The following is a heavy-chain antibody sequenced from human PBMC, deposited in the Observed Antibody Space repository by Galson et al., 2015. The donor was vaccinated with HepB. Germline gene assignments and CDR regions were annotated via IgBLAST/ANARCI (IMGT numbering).Heavy chain of an antibody. CDR1: GYSFTSYW. J-gene: IGHJ6*02. V-gene: IGHV5-10-1*01. D-gene: IGHD2-2*01. CDR2: IDPSDSYT. Sequence: QSGAEVKKPGESLRISCKGSGYSFTSYWISWVRQMPGKGLEWMGRIDPSDSYTNYSPSFQGHVTISADKSISTAYLQWSSLKASDTAMYYCARRARDCSSTSCYEHYYYYGMDVWGQGTTVTVSS. CDR3: ARRARDCSSTSCYEHYYYYGMDV.